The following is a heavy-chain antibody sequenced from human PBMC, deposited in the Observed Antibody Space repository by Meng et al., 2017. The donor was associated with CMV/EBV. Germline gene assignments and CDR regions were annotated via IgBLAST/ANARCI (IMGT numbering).Heavy chain of an antibody. Sequence: GGSLRLSCAASGFTFSSYAMSWVRQAPGKGLEWVSAISGSGGSTYYADSVKGRFTISRDNSKNTLYLQMNSLSAEDTAVYYCAKSVRRLRLGELSFFDAFDIWGQGTMVTVSS. CDR3: AKSVRRLRLGELSFFDAFDI. V-gene: IGHV3-23*01. CDR1: GFTFSSYA. CDR2: ISGSGGST. J-gene: IGHJ3*02. D-gene: IGHD3-16*02.